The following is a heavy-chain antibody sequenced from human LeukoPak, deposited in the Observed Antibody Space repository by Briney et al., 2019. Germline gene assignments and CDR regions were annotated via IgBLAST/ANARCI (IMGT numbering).Heavy chain of an antibody. Sequence: SQTLSLTCTVSGGSISSGGYYWSWIRQHPGKGLEWIGYIYYSGSTYYNPSLKSRVTISVDTSKNQFSLKLSSVTAADTAVYYCARVADGYNYFDYWGQGTLVTVSS. J-gene: IGHJ4*02. CDR3: ARVADGYNYFDY. V-gene: IGHV4-31*03. CDR1: GGSISSGGYY. D-gene: IGHD5-24*01. CDR2: IYYSGST.